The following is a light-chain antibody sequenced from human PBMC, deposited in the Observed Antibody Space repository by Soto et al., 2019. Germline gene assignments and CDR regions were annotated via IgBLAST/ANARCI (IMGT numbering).Light chain of an antibody. J-gene: IGKJ1*01. V-gene: IGKV1-5*03. CDR2: KAS. Sequence: DIQMTQSPSTLSASVGDRVTITCRASQSIVGWLAWYQQKPGKAPKLLIYKASSLESGVPLRFSGSGSGTEFTLTISSLQPDDFATYYCQQYNTYSRTFCQGTKVEIK. CDR1: QSIVGW. CDR3: QQYNTYSRT.